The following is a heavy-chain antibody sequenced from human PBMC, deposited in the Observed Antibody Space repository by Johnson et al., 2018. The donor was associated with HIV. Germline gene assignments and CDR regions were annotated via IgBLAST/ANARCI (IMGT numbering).Heavy chain of an antibody. J-gene: IGHJ3*02. D-gene: IGHD6-13*01. CDR3: ATDGPCSTSWYCTFDI. CDR2: IRYDGNNK. V-gene: IGHV3-30*02. CDR1: GFTFSSYG. Sequence: QMQLVESGGGVVQPGGSLRLSCAASGFTFSSYGMHWVRQAPGKGLEWVAFIRYDGNNKYYADSVRGRLTISRDNSKNTMSLQMNSLRTEDTAVYHCATDGPCSTSWYCTFDIWGQGTMVTVSS.